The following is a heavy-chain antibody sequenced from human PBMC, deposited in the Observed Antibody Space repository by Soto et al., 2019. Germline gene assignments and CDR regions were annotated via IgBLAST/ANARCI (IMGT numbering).Heavy chain of an antibody. J-gene: IGHJ5*01. D-gene: IGHD3-16*02. CDR1: GYTFTSYA. Sequence: ASVKVSCKAAGYTFTSYAMHWVRQAPGQRLEWMGWINTGNGNTKYSQNFQGRVTITRDASANTAYMELSSLTSEDTAVYYCAREDDYIWGIYRGPSDSWSQGTLVTVPS. CDR3: AREDDYIWGIYRGPSDS. V-gene: IGHV1-3*04. CDR2: INTGNGNT.